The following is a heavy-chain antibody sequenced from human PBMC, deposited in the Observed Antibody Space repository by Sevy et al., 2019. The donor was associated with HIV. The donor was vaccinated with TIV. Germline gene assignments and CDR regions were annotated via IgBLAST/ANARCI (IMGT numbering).Heavy chain of an antibody. CDR3: AKNRPPGGSYFSRHGMDV. V-gene: IGHV3-30*18. J-gene: IGHJ6*02. Sequence: GGSLRLSCAASGFTFSSYWMSWVRQAPGKGLEWVAIIAHDGNYRYYSDSVRGRFSMSRDNSKNTAYLQMSGLSVEDTAVYYCAKNRPPGGSYFSRHGMDVWGRGTTVTVSS. CDR2: IAHDGNYR. CDR1: GFTFSSYW. D-gene: IGHD3-16*01.